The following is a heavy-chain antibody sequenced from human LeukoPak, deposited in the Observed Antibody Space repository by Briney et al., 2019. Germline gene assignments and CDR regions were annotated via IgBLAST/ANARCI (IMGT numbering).Heavy chain of an antibody. Sequence: SETLSLTCTVSGGSINSNDYYWSWIRQHPGKGLEWIGYIYYTGSTYYNPSLQSRVTLSVDTSKNQFSLKMSSVTAADTAVYYCASYYGSASSYYFDNWGQGTLVTVSS. V-gene: IGHV4-31*03. J-gene: IGHJ4*02. D-gene: IGHD3-10*01. CDR2: IYYTGST. CDR1: GGSINSNDYY. CDR3: ASYYGSASSYYFDN.